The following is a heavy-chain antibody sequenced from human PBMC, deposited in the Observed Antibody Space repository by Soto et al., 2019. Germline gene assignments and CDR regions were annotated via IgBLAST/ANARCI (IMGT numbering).Heavy chain of an antibody. V-gene: IGHV4-59*08. Sequence: QVQLQESGPGLVKPSETLSLTCTVSGGSISSYYWSWIRQPPGKGLEWIGYIYYSGSTNYNPSLKSRVTISVDTSKNQFSLKLSSVTAADTAVYYCASLYQLPNLGWFDPWGQGTLVTVSS. CDR2: IYYSGST. CDR1: GGSISSYY. J-gene: IGHJ5*02. D-gene: IGHD2-2*01. CDR3: ASLYQLPNLGWFDP.